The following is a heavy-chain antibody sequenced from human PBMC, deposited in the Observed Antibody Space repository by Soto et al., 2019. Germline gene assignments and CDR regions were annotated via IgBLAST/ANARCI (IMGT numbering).Heavy chain of an antibody. CDR1: GGSINSYY. Sequence: QVQLQESGPGLVKPSEPLSLTCTVSGGSINSYYWSWLRQPPGKGLEWIAYIYYSGSTDYNPSLKSRCTISIDTSKNQFSLKLSSVTPADTAVYHCASTARIRGGASFDDWGQGTLVTVSS. J-gene: IGHJ4*02. V-gene: IGHV4-59*01. CDR3: ASTARIRGGASFDD. CDR2: IYYSGST. D-gene: IGHD3-10*01.